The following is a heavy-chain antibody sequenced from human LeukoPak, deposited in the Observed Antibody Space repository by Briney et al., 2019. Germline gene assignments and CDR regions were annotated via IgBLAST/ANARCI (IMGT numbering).Heavy chain of an antibody. V-gene: IGHV1-69*13. J-gene: IGHJ4*02. CDR3: ASTRERDGYNSFEFDYFDY. CDR2: IIPIFGTA. CDR1: GGTFISYA. D-gene: IGHD5-24*01. Sequence: ASVKVSCKASGGTFISYAISWVRQAPGQGLEWMGGIIPIFGTANYAQKFQGRVTITADESTSTAYMELSSLRSEDTAVYYCASTRERDGYNSFEFDYFDYWGQGTLVTVSS.